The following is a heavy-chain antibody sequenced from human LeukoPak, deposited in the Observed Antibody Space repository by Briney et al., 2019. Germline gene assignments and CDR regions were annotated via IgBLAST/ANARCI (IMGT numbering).Heavy chain of an antibody. D-gene: IGHD2-15*01. CDR3: AKGGTNTFGCTGGSCYSRAFVY. V-gene: IGHV3-30*02. CDR1: GFTFSSYG. Sequence: PGGSLRLSCAASGFTFSSYGMHWVRQAPGKGLEWVAFIRYDGSNKYYADSVKGRFTISRDNSKNTLYLQMNSLRAEDTAVYYCAKGGTNTFGCTGGSCYSRAFVYWGQGTLVTVSS. J-gene: IGHJ4*02. CDR2: IRYDGSNK.